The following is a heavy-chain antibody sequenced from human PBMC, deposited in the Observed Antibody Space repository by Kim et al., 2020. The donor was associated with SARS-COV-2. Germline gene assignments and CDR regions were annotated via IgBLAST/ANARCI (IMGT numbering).Heavy chain of an antibody. V-gene: IGHV3-21*05. CDR2: ISGSGNVI. D-gene: IGHD3-10*01. Sequence: EGSLRLSCAASGFTFSSENMNWVRQAPGKGLEWLSYISGSGNVIKYADSVKGRFTVSRDNAKNSLSLQVNSLRVEDTAVYFCTAGYKSAWFVHWGQGTLVTVSS. CDR1: GFTFSSEN. CDR3: TAGYKSAWFVH. J-gene: IGHJ5*02.